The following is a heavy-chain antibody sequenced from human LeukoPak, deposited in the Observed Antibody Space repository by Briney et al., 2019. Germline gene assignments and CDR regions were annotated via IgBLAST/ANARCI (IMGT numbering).Heavy chain of an antibody. J-gene: IGHJ4*02. CDR3: ARGIGEMATIY. CDR2: IYYSGST. V-gene: IGHV4-59*01. CDR1: GGSISSYY. D-gene: IGHD5-24*01. Sequence: SETLSLTCTVSGGSISSYYWSWIRQPPGKGLEWIGYIYYSGSTNYNPSLKSRVTISVDTSKNQFSLKLSSVTAADTAVYYCARGIGEMATIYWGQGTLVTVSS.